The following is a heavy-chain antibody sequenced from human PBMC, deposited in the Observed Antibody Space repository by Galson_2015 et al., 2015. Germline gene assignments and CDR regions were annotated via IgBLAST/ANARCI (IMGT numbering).Heavy chain of an antibody. CDR2: ISSSGSTI. CDR3: ARDGPLGYGMDV. V-gene: IGHV3-48*03. J-gene: IGHJ6*02. Sequence: SLRLSCAASGFTFSSYEMNWVRQAPGKGLEWVSYISSSGSTIYYADSVKGRFTISRDNAKNSLYLQMNSLRAEDTAVYYCARDGPLGYGMDVWGQGTTVTVSS. CDR1: GFTFSSYE. D-gene: IGHD6-13*01.